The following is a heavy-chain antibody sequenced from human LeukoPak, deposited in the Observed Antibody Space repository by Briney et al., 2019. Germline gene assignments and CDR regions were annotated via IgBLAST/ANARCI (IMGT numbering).Heavy chain of an antibody. V-gene: IGHV1-18*04. D-gene: IGHD6-19*01. J-gene: IGHJ4*02. Sequence: ASVKVSCKASGYTFNKHGITWVRQAPGQELEWMGGISAYNGDTKYGQKFQGRVTLITDTSASTAYMELRSLRSDDTAVYYCARDPSNTSGWSPYFDYWGQGALVTVSS. CDR2: ISAYNGDT. CDR1: GYTFNKHG. CDR3: ARDPSNTSGWSPYFDY.